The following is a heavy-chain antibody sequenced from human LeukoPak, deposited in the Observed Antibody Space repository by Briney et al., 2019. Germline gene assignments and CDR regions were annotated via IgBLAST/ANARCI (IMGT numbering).Heavy chain of an antibody. CDR3: TREDRLGHFDY. J-gene: IGHJ4*02. CDR2: TYYRSSWFN. Sequence: SQTLSLTCAISGDTVFITTVAWNWIRQSPSRGLEWLGRTYYRSSWFNEYPASVEGRVTVNPDTSKNQFSLQLTSVTPEDTAVHYCTREDRLGHFDYWGQGTLVTVSS. V-gene: IGHV6-1*01. CDR1: GDTVFITTVA.